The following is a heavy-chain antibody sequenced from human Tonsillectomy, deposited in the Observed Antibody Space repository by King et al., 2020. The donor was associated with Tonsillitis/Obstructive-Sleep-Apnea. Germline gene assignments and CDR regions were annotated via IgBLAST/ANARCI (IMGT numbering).Heavy chain of an antibody. CDR3: SGGDLVVVPAARHDYYYMDV. Sequence: VQLQQWGAGLLKPSETLSLTCAVYGGSFSGYYWSWIRQPPGKGLEWIGEIKHSGSTNYNPSLKSRVTISVDTSKNQFSLKLSSVTAADTAVYYLSGGDLVVVPAARHDYYYMDVWGKGTTVTVSS. V-gene: IGHV4-34*01. J-gene: IGHJ6*03. CDR2: IKHSGST. CDR1: GGSFSGYY. D-gene: IGHD2-2*01.